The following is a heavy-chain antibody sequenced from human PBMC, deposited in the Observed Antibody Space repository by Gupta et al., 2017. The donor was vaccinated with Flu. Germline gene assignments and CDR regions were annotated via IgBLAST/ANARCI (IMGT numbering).Heavy chain of an antibody. D-gene: IGHD3-16*02. J-gene: IGHJ4*02. Sequence: CVVSGGSVTNSFWNWIRQSPEKGLEWIGEINHSGSTYYNPSLESRVSMSIDTSKNQFYLNLTSVTAADTAVYYCARSVYSYRPFDYWGQGALVTVSS. V-gene: IGHV4-34*01. CDR2: INHSGST. CDR1: GGSVTNSF. CDR3: ARSVYSYRPFDY.